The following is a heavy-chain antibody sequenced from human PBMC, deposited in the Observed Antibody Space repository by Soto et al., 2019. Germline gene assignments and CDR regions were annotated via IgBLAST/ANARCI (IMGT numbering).Heavy chain of an antibody. CDR3: ARGLAARPLRRYYFDY. CDR1: GGSISSGGYY. D-gene: IGHD6-6*01. J-gene: IGHJ4*02. CDR2: IYYSGST. Sequence: NPSETLSLTCTVSGGSISSGGYYWSWIRQHPGKGLEWIGYIYYSGSTYYNPSLKSRVTISVDTSKNQFSLKLSSVTAADTAVYYCARGLAARPLRRYYFDYWGQGTLVTVSS. V-gene: IGHV4-31*03.